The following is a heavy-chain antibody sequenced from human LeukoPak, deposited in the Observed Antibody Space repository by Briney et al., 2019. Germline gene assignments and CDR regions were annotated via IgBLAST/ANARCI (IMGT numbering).Heavy chain of an antibody. CDR1: GFTFSSYA. CDR2: FSGSGGST. Sequence: PGGSLRLSCAASGFTFSSYAMSWVRQAPGKGLEWVSAFSGSGGSTYYADSVKGRFTISRDNSKNTLYLQMNSLRAEDTAVYYCAMGRTGIFDYWGQGTLVTVSS. J-gene: IGHJ4*02. CDR3: AMGRTGIFDY. V-gene: IGHV3-23*01.